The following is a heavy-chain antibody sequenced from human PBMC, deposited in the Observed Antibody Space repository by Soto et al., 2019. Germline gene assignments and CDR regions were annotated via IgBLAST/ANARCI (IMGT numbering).Heavy chain of an antibody. Sequence: GRSLRLSCAASGFTFSSYAMSWVRQTPGKGLEWVSAISGSGGSTYYADSVKGRFTISRDNSKNTLYLQMNSLRAEDTAVYYCAKGEAAVLMDNGPDWGQGTLVTVSS. D-gene: IGHD2-8*01. J-gene: IGHJ4*02. CDR1: GFTFSSYA. V-gene: IGHV3-23*01. CDR3: AKGEAAVLMDNGPD. CDR2: ISGSGGST.